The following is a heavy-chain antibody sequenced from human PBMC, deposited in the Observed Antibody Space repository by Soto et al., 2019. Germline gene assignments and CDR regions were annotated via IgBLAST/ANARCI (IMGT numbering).Heavy chain of an antibody. J-gene: IGHJ6*02. CDR1: GFTFSSYW. D-gene: IGHD6-19*01. V-gene: IGHV3-7*05. Sequence: EVQLVESGGGLVQPGGSLRLSCAASGFTFSSYWMSWVRQAPGKGLEWVANIKQDGSEKYYVDSVKGRFTISRDNAKNSLYLQMNSLRAEDTAVYYCAREYSSAEKGYYYSGMDVWGQGTTVTDSS. CDR2: IKQDGSEK. CDR3: AREYSSAEKGYYYSGMDV.